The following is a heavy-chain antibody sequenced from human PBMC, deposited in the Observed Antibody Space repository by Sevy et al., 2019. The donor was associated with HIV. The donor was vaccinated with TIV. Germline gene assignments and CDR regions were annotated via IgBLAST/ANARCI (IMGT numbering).Heavy chain of an antibody. CDR3: ASSDATSRFGYYYFAMDF. J-gene: IGHJ6*02. D-gene: IGHD3-22*01. CDR1: GFTFNTYN. CDR2: ISYTSTTI. V-gene: IGHV3-48*02. Sequence: GGSLRLSCAVSGFTFNTYNMNWVRPAPGKGLEWVSYISYTSTTIYYADSVRGRFTISRYSAKNTLYLQMNSLRDEDTAVYYCASSDATSRFGYYYFAMDFWGQGTSVTVSS.